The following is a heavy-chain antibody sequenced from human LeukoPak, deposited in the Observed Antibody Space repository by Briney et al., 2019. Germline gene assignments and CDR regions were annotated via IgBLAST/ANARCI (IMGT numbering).Heavy chain of an antibody. CDR2: ISAYNGNT. CDR3: ARDSGIVGATNFDY. Sequence: ASVKVSCKASGYTFTSYGISWVRQAPGQGLEWMGWISAYNGNTNYAQKLQGRVTMTTDTSTSTAYMELRCLRSDDPAVYYCARDSGIVGATNFDYWGQGTLVTVSS. D-gene: IGHD1-26*01. V-gene: IGHV1-18*01. CDR1: GYTFTSYG. J-gene: IGHJ4*02.